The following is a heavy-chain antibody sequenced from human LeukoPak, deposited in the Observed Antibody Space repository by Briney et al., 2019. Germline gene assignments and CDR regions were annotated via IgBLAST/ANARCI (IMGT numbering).Heavy chain of an antibody. CDR2: IFHSGGT. CDR1: GYSITTGYY. J-gene: IGHJ4*02. CDR3: VRELVVVTAFFDS. V-gene: IGHV4-38-2*02. D-gene: IGHD2-21*02. Sequence: SETLSLTCTVSGYSITTGYYWGWIRQPPGKGLEWIGSIFHSGGTYYNPSLKSRVTISVDPSKNQFSLNLRSVTAADTAVYYCVRELVVVTAFFDSWGQGTLVTVSS.